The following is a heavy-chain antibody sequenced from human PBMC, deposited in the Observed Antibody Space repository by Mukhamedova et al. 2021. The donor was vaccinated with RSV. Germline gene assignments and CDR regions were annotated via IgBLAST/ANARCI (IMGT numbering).Heavy chain of an antibody. CDR3: ARETDWGVFDY. Sequence: GGSNKYYADSVKGRFTISRDNSKNTLYLQMNSLRAEDTAVYYCARETDWGVFDYWGQGTLVTVSS. D-gene: IGHD7-27*01. CDR2: GGSNK. J-gene: IGHJ4*02. V-gene: IGHV3-30-3*01.